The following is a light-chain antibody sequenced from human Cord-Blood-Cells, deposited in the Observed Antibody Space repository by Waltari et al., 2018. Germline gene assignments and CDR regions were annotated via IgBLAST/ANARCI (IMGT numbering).Light chain of an antibody. V-gene: IGLV2-23*01. CDR3: CSYAGSSTLV. CDR2: EGS. Sequence: QSALTQPAPVAGSPGQSITISCTGTSSDVGSYNIVSWYQQHPGKAPKLMLYEGSKRPSGVSNRFSGSKSGNTASLTISGLQAEDEADYYCCSYAGSSTLVFGGGTKLTVL. CDR1: SSDVGSYNI. J-gene: IGLJ3*02.